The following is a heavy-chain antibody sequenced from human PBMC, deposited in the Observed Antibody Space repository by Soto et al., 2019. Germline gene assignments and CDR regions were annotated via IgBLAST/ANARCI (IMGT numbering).Heavy chain of an antibody. D-gene: IGHD6-6*01. V-gene: IGHV3-74*01. CDR2: INSDGSST. Sequence: EVQLVESGGGLVQPGGSLRLSCAASGFTCSSYWMHWVRQAPGKGLVWVSRINSDGSSTNYADSVKGRFTISRDNARNRLFLQMDTLRAEDTAVYYCTRSGSSPYYYAMDVWGLGTTVTVSS. CDR1: GFTCSSYW. CDR3: TRSGSSPYYYAMDV. J-gene: IGHJ6*02.